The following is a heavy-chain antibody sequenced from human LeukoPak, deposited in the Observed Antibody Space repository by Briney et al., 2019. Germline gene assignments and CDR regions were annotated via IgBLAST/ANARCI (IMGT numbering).Heavy chain of an antibody. J-gene: IGHJ4*02. CDR2: INYDGSST. CDR1: GFTLRSHW. CDR3: AREAPGGYDNFDN. Sequence: GGSLRLSCAASGFTLRSHWMHWVRHAPGKGLVWVSRINYDGSSTTYADSVKGRFAISRDNAKNTLFLQMSSLRVEDTAMYYCAREAPGGYDNFDNWGEGALVTVSP. V-gene: IGHV3-74*01. D-gene: IGHD5-12*01.